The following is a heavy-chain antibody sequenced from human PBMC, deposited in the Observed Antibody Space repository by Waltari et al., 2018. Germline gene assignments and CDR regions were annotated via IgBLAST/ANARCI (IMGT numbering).Heavy chain of an antibody. V-gene: IGHV3-74*01. CDR1: GFTFGDYW. CDR3: ARKGGRGYPYGPFYYDF. D-gene: IGHD5-18*01. CDR2: INIDGGFI. J-gene: IGHJ4*02. Sequence: EVQLVESGGGLIQPGGSPRLSCAASGFTFGDYWMHWVRQGPGKGLEGISRINIDGGFISYADSVKGRFTISRDNAKNTVSLQLNSLRVDDTGVYYCARKGGRGYPYGPFYYDFWGQGTLVTVSS.